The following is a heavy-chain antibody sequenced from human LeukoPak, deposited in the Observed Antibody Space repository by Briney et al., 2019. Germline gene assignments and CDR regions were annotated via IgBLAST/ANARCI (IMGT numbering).Heavy chain of an antibody. CDR3: AREGGDPRWLDP. CDR1: GGSISSYY. D-gene: IGHD6-25*01. CDR2: INTSGST. J-gene: IGHJ5*02. Sequence: SETLSLTCTVSGGSISSYYWTWIRQSAGKGLEWIGRINTSGSTNYNPSLRSRVTMSVNTSKNQFSLSLTSVTAADTAVYSCAREGGDPRWLDPWGQGTLVTVSS. V-gene: IGHV4-4*07.